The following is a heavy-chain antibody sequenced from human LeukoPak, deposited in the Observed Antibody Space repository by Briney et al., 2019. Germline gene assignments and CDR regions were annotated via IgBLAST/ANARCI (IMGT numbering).Heavy chain of an antibody. CDR1: EGTFSSYA. Sequence: SVKVSCKASEGTFSSYAISWVRQAPGQGLEWMGRIIPIFGIANYAQKFQGRVTITADKSTSTAYMELSSLRSEDTAVYYCAREVKGGYDRLNWFDPWGQGTLVTVSS. D-gene: IGHD5-12*01. V-gene: IGHV1-69*04. CDR2: IIPIFGIA. J-gene: IGHJ5*02. CDR3: AREVKGGYDRLNWFDP.